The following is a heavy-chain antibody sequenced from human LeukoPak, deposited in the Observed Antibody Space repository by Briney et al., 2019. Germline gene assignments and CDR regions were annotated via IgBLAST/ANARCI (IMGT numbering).Heavy chain of an antibody. CDR3: ALSVPAAMPIDY. V-gene: IGHV4-31*03. D-gene: IGHD2-2*01. CDR2: INHSGST. CDR1: GGSISSGGYY. Sequence: PSQTLSLTCTVSGGSISSGGYYWSWIRQHPGKGLEWIGEINHSGSTNYNPSLKSRVTISVDTSKNQFSLKLSSVTAADTAVYYCALSVPAAMPIDYWGQGTLVTVSS. J-gene: IGHJ4*02.